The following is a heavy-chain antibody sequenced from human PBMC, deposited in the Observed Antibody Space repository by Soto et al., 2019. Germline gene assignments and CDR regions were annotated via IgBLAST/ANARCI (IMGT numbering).Heavy chain of an antibody. CDR3: AKSQELPTYWYYYYYMDV. V-gene: IGHV3-23*01. CDR2: ISGSGGST. Sequence: GGSLRLSCAASGFTFRSYAMTWVRQAPGKGLEWVSAISGSGGSTYYADSLKGRFTISRDNSRNTLFLEVNSLRAEDTAVYYCAKSQELPTYWYYYYYMDVWGKGTTVTVSS. D-gene: IGHD2-21*01. J-gene: IGHJ6*03. CDR1: GFTFRSYA.